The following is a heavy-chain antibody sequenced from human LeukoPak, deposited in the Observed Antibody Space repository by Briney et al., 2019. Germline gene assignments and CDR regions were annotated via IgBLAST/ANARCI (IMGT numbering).Heavy chain of an antibody. Sequence: ASVKVSCKASGYTFTGYYMHWVRQAPGQGLEWMGWINPNSGGTNYAQKFQGRVTITADESTSTAYMELSSLRSEDTAVYYCAREAGVSPYSSSPAFDIWGQGTMVTVSS. D-gene: IGHD6-13*01. V-gene: IGHV1-2*02. CDR2: INPNSGGT. J-gene: IGHJ3*02. CDR3: AREAGVSPYSSSPAFDI. CDR1: GYTFTGYY.